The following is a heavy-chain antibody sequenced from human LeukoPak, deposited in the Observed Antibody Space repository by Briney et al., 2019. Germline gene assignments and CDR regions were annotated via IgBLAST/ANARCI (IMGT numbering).Heavy chain of an antibody. J-gene: IGHJ4*02. CDR1: GFSFSSYA. CDR3: AKDETISGVNYFYY. CDR2: FSGSGGST. V-gene: IGHV3-23*01. Sequence: GGSLRLSCAASGFSFSSYAMSWVRQAPGKGLEWVSSFSGSGGSTYYADSVKGRFTISRDNSKNTLYPQMISLRAEDTAVYYCAKDETISGVNYFYYWGQGTLVTVSS. D-gene: IGHD3-3*01.